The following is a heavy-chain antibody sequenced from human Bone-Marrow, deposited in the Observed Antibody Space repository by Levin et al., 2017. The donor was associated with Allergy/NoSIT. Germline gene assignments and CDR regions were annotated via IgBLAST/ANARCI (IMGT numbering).Heavy chain of an antibody. V-gene: IGHV3-23*01. CDR3: TKDGSMGPSEY. CDR1: GFTFNRYA. Sequence: GESLKISCAASGFTFNRYAMSWVRQAPGKGLEWISYISGGADNAVYADSVRGRFTISRDNFKKRVDLQMDSLRVDDTAIYYCTKDGSMGPSEYWGQGALVTVS. CDR2: ISGGADNA. D-gene: IGHD6-6*01. J-gene: IGHJ1*01.